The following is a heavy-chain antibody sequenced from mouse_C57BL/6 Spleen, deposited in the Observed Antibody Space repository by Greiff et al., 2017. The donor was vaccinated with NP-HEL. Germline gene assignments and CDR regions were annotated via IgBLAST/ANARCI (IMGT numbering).Heavy chain of an antibody. V-gene: IGHV1-82*01. CDR3: ARGGAYYSPWFAY. J-gene: IGHJ3*01. Sequence: QVQLQQSGPELVKPGASVKISCKASGYAFSSSWMNWVKQRPGKGLEWIGRIYPGDGDTNYNGKFKGKATLTADKSSSTAYMQLSSLTSEDSAVYFCARGGAYYSPWFAYWGQGTLVTVSA. CDR2: IYPGDGDT. CDR1: GYAFSSSW. D-gene: IGHD2-12*01.